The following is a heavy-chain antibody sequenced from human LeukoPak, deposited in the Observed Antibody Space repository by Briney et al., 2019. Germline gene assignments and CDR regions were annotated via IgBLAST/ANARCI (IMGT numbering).Heavy chain of an antibody. V-gene: IGHV3-21*01. J-gene: IGHJ4*02. Sequence: GGSLRLSCAASGFTFSSYSMNWVRQAPGKGLEWVSTISSSSSYIYYADSVKGRFTISRDNAKNSLYLQMNSLRAEDTAVYYCARVQYSSSWYPGYFDYWGQGTLVTVSS. CDR2: ISSSSSYI. CDR3: ARVQYSSSWYPGYFDY. CDR1: GFTFSSYS. D-gene: IGHD6-13*01.